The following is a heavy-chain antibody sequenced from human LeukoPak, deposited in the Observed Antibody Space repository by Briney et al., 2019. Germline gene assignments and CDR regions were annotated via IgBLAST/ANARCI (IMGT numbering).Heavy chain of an antibody. CDR2: VDHRGNT. CDR1: GVSFSRNF. J-gene: IGHJ6*04. Sequence: DPSETLSLTCAVYGVSFSRNFWSWLRQPPGKGLEWIGDVDHRGNTNYNPSVKSRFTISVDTSKNQFSLRVTSVTAADTAVYYCARAPRTTLVREVKPNRYHHYMDFWGEGTTIVVSS. V-gene: IGHV4-34*01. D-gene: IGHD3-10*01. CDR3: ARAPRTTLVREVKPNRYHHYMDF.